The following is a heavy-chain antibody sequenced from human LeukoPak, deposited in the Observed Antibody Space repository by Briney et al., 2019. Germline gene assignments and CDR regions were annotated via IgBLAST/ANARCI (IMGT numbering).Heavy chain of an antibody. CDR2: IYYSGST. CDR3: ARASIFVVAPYYMDV. J-gene: IGHJ6*03. Sequence: SHTLSLTCTVSGGSISTYYWSWIRQPPGKGLEWIGYIYYSGSTDYNPSLKSRVTISVDRSKNQFSLKLSSVTAADTAVYYCARASIFVVAPYYMDVWGRGTTVTDSS. V-gene: IGHV4-59*07. D-gene: IGHD3-3*01. CDR1: GGSISTYY.